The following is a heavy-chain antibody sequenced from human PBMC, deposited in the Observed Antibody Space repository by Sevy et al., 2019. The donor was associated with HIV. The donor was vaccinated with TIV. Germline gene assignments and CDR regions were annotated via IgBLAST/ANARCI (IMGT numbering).Heavy chain of an antibody. D-gene: IGHD1-1*01. J-gene: IGHJ1*01. CDR2: ISFDGGNK. V-gene: IGHV3-30-3*01. CDR1: GFSLSDYA. CDR3: ALERLSSNVAEYFQN. Sequence: GGSLRLSCAASGFSLSDYAIHWARQGPVKGLEWLTVISFDGGNKYYADSVKGRFTISRDNSKNALYLQMNSLRAEDTAVYYCALERLSSNVAEYFQNWGQGTLVTVSS.